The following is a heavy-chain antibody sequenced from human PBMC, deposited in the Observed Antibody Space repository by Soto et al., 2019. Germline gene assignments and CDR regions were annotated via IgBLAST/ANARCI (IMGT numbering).Heavy chain of an antibody. CDR3: ASEGFDSSGYYRGLDY. Sequence: EVQLVESGGGLVKPGGSLRLSCAASGFTFSSYSMNWVRQAPGKGLEWVSSISSSSSYIYYADSVKGRFTISRDNAKNSLYLQMNSLRAEDTAVYYCASEGFDSSGYYRGLDYWGQGTLVTVSS. D-gene: IGHD3-22*01. CDR1: GFTFSSYS. CDR2: ISSSSSYI. V-gene: IGHV3-21*01. J-gene: IGHJ4*02.